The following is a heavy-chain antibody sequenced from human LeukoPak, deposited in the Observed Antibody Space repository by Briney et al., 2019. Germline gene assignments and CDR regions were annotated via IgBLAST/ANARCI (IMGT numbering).Heavy chain of an antibody. Sequence: GGSLRLSCAASGFTFNRYNMNWVRRAPGKGLEWVSSISTSSSYIYYADSVRGRFTISRDNAKNSLYLQMNSLRAEDTAVYYCAKGWGYSSSWYNGILDYWGQGTLVSVSS. V-gene: IGHV3-21*04. CDR1: GFTFNRYN. D-gene: IGHD6-13*01. CDR3: AKGWGYSSSWYNGILDY. CDR2: ISTSSSYI. J-gene: IGHJ4*02.